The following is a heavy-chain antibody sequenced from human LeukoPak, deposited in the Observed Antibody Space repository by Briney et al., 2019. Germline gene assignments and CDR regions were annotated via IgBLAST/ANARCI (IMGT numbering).Heavy chain of an antibody. Sequence: SETLSLTCTVSGGAISDAWSWIRQRPGKGLEWIGNNSGSANHNPSLKSRVTISRDTYKNQFSLKLTSVTTADTAVYYCARAGGVKTAALDLDYWGQGTLVTVSS. V-gene: IGHV4-59*01. CDR2: NSGSA. CDR3: ARAGGVKTAALDLDY. D-gene: IGHD6-25*01. J-gene: IGHJ4*02. CDR1: GGAISDA.